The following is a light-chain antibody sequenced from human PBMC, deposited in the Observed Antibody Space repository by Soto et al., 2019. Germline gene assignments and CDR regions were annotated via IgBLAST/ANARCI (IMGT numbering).Light chain of an antibody. V-gene: IGKV3-11*01. Sequence: TQSPSSLSASVGDRVTLSCRASQSVSSYLAWYQQKPGQAPRLLIYDASDRATGIPSRFSGSGSGTDFTLTISSLEPEDFAVYYCQQRSNWPLTFGPGTKVDIK. CDR1: QSVSSY. J-gene: IGKJ3*01. CDR2: DAS. CDR3: QQRSNWPLT.